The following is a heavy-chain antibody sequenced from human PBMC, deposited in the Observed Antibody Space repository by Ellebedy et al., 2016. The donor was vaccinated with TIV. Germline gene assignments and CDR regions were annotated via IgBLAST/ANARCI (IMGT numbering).Heavy chain of an antibody. Sequence: GESLKISXAASGFSFSKYWMHWVRQAPGQGLVWVSRVINDGSITEYADSVKGRFTISRDDAKNSLYLQMNSLRAEDTAVYYCARGFQTDYWGHGTLVTVSS. CDR3: ARGFQTDY. CDR2: VINDGSIT. CDR1: GFSFSKYW. V-gene: IGHV3-74*03. J-gene: IGHJ4*01.